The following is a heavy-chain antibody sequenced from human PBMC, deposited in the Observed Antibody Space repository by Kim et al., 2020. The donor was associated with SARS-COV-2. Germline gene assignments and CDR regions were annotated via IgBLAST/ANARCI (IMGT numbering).Heavy chain of an antibody. CDR3: ARGAGLPIYSFDY. D-gene: IGHD2-15*01. CDR1: GGSFSGYY. CDR2: INHSGST. J-gene: IGHJ4*02. V-gene: IGHV4-34*01. Sequence: SETLSLTCAVYGGSFSGYYWSWIRQPPGKGLEWIGEINHSGSTNYNPSLKSRVTISVDTSKNQFSLKLSSVTAADTAVYYCARGAGLPIYSFDYWGQGTLVTVSS.